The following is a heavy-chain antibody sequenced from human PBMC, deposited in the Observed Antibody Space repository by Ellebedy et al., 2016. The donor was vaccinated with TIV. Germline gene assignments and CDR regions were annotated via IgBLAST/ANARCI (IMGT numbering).Heavy chain of an antibody. Sequence: MPSETLSLTCTVSGGSISSYYWSWIRQPPGKGLEWIGYIYYSGSTNYNPSLKSRVTISVDTSKNQFSLKLSSVTAADTAVYYCARTVSGSYYFDYWGQGTLVTVSS. V-gene: IGHV4-59*01. D-gene: IGHD1-26*01. CDR1: GGSISSYY. CDR3: ARTVSGSYYFDY. J-gene: IGHJ4*02. CDR2: IYYSGST.